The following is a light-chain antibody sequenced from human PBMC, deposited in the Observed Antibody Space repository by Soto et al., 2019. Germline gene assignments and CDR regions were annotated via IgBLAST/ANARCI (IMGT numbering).Light chain of an antibody. V-gene: IGKV1-5*03. Sequence: DIQMTQSPSTLSASVGARVTLIRRASQSISSWLAWYQQKAGKAPKLLISKASNLDSGVPSRFSGSGSGTEFNLTISSLQPEDFATYYCQQYNSFIWTFGQGTKVDIK. CDR2: KAS. CDR1: QSISSW. CDR3: QQYNSFIWT. J-gene: IGKJ1*01.